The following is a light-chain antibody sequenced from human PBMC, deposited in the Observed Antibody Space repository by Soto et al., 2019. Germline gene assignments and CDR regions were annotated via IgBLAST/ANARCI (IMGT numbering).Light chain of an antibody. CDR1: SSDVGGYDY. CDR2: DVT. J-gene: IGLJ1*01. V-gene: IGLV2-11*01. CDR3: CSYAGIYSYV. Sequence: QSVLTQPRSVSGSPGQSVTISCTGTSSDVGGYDYVSWYQQHPGEAPKLVVYDVTKRPSGVPDRFSGSKSGNTASLTISGLQAEDEADYYCCSYAGIYSYVFGTGTKLTVL.